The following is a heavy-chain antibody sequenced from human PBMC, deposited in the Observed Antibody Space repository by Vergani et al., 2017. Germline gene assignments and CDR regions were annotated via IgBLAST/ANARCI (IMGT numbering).Heavy chain of an antibody. D-gene: IGHD6-13*01. CDR2: ISSSSSYI. CDR3: ASSRQLVRGWKFHYYYMDV. CDR1: GFTFSSYS. Sequence: EVQLVESGGGLVKTGGSLRLSCAASGFTFSSYSMNWVRQAPGKGLEWVSSISSSSSYIYYADSVKGRFTISRDNAKNSLYLQMNSLRAEDTAVYYCASSRQLVRGWKFHYYYMDVWGKGP. J-gene: IGHJ6*03. V-gene: IGHV3-21*01.